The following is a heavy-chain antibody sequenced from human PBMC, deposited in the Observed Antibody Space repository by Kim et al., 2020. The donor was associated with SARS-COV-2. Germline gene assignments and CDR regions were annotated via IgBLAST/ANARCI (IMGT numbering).Heavy chain of an antibody. J-gene: IGHJ4*02. CDR3: ATQFGRPDHY. Sequence: SRKYYGDSGKARFTISKDNAKNSLYLQMDGRGAEDTAVYYCATQFGRPDHYWGQGTLVTVSS. CDR2: SRK. D-gene: IGHD3-10*01. V-gene: IGHV3-7*01.